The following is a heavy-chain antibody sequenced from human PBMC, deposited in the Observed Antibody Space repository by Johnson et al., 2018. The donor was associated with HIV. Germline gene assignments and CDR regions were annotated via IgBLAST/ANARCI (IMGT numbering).Heavy chain of an antibody. CDR3: AKVTGGYSGYDTAFDI. J-gene: IGHJ3*02. V-gene: IGHV3-9*01. CDR2: ISWNSGSI. CDR1: GFTFDDYA. Sequence: VQLVESGGGLVQPGRSLRLSCAASGFTFDDYAMHWVRQAPGKGLEWVSGISWNSGSIGYADSVKGRFTISRDNAKNSLYLQMNSLRAEDTALYYCAKVTGGYSGYDTAFDIWGQGTMVTVSS. D-gene: IGHD5-12*01.